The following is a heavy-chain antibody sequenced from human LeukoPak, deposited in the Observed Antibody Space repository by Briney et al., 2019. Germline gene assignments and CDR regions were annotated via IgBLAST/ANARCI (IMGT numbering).Heavy chain of an antibody. V-gene: IGHV3-9*01. D-gene: IGHD1-14*01. CDR3: AKVRSDAGTYLHVFDI. Sequence: PGGSLRLSCAASGFTFDNYAMHWVRQAPGMGLEWVSGISWNSGRIGYADSVKGRFTISRDNPKNSLYLQMNSLRAEDTALYYCAKVRSDAGTYLHVFDIWGQGTMVTVSS. CDR1: GFTFDNYA. CDR2: ISWNSGRI. J-gene: IGHJ3*02.